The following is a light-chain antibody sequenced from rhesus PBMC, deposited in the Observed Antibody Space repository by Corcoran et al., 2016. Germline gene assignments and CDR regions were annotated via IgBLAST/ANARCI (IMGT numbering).Light chain of an antibody. Sequence: DIVMTQTPPSLPVTPGEPASISCRSSQSLLHTDGRTYLSWYLQKPGQPPRLLIYRFSNRFSGVPDRVSGSGSGTDFTLKISRVKAEDVGVYYCMQALQTPLTFGGGTKVEIK. CDR1: QSLLHTDGRTY. J-gene: IGKJ4*01. V-gene: IGKV2-73*01. CDR2: RFS. CDR3: MQALQTPLT.